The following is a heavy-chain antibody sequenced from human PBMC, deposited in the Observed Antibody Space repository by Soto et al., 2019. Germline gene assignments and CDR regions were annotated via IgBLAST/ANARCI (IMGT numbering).Heavy chain of an antibody. J-gene: IGHJ3*01. CDR1: GFTFSTYA. D-gene: IGHD4-17*01. CDR2: ISGSGSDT. Sequence: GGSLRLSCAASGFTFSTYAMSWVRQAPGKGLEWVSAISGSGSDTHHAESVKGRFTISRDNSISMLYLQMNSLRTEDTAVYYCAHPRGYGVFDAYDFWGQGAMVTVSS. CDR3: AHPRGYGVFDAYDF. V-gene: IGHV3-23*01.